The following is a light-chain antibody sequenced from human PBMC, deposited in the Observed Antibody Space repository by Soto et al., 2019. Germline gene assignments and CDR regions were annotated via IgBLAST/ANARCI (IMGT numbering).Light chain of an antibody. CDR3: QQYNNWGT. CDR2: GAS. Sequence: EIVMTQSPATLSVSPGDRATLSCRASQTISSNLAWYQQKPGQAPRLLIYGASTRTTDIPARFSGSGSGTEFTLTISSLESEDFAVYYCQQYNNWGTFGQGTKVEIK. CDR1: QTISSN. V-gene: IGKV3-15*01. J-gene: IGKJ1*01.